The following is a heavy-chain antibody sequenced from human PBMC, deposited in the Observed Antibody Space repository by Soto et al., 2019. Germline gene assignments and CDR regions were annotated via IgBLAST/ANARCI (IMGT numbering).Heavy chain of an antibody. CDR3: ARGGLAPFNWFDP. J-gene: IGHJ5*02. V-gene: IGHV1-69*13. CDR1: GGTFSSYA. D-gene: IGHD3-16*01. Sequence: SVKVSCKASGGTFSSYAISWVRQAPGQGLEWMGGIIPIFGTANYAQKFQGRVTITADESTSTAYMELSSLRSEDTAVYYCARGGLAPFNWFDPWGQGTLVTVSS. CDR2: IIPIFGTA.